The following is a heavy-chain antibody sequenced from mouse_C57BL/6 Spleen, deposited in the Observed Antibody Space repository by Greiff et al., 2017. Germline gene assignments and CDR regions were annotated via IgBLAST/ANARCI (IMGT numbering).Heavy chain of an antibody. J-gene: IGHJ3*01. CDR2: INYDGSST. V-gene: IGHV5-16*01. D-gene: IGHD1-1*01. Sequence: EVKLMESEGGLVQPGSSMKLSCTASGFTFSDYYMAWVRQVPEKGLEWVANINYDGSSTYYLDSLKSRFIISRDNAKNILYLQMSSLKSEDTATYYCAREDYGSSYDWFAYWGQGTLVTVSA. CDR1: GFTFSDYY. CDR3: AREDYGSSYDWFAY.